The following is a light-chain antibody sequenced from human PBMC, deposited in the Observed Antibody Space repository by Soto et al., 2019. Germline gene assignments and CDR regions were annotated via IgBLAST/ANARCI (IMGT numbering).Light chain of an antibody. CDR1: QTISSW. J-gene: IGKJ1*01. CDR2: KAS. Sequence: DIPMTQSPSTLSGSVGDRVTITCRASQTISSWLAWYQQKPGKAPKLLIYKASTLKSGVPSRFSGSGSGTEFTLTISRLQPDDFATYYCQQYNSYSVAFGQGTKVELK. CDR3: QQYNSYSVA. V-gene: IGKV1-5*03.